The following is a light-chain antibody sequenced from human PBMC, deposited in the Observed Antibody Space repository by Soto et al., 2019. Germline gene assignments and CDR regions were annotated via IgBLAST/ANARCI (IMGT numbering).Light chain of an antibody. CDR1: QNVDVY. J-gene: IGKJ4*01. CDR2: DAS. CDR3: QQYNNWPPLT. V-gene: IGKV3-11*01. Sequence: ETVLTQSPGTLSLSPGERATLSCRTSQNVDVYVAWYQQKPGQAPRLLIYDASNRAAGIPARFSGSGSGTDFTLTISSLAPEDFAVYYCQQYNNWPPLTFGGGTKVEIK.